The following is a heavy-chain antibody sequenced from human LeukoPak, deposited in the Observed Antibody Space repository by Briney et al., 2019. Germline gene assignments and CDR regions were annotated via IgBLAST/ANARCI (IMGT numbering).Heavy chain of an antibody. D-gene: IGHD3-3*01. V-gene: IGHV4-61*02. CDR1: GGSISSSSYY. Sequence: PSETLSLTCTVSGGSISSSSYYWIWIRQPAGKGLEWIGRIYTSGSTNYNPSLKSRVTMSVDTSKNQFSLKLSSVTAADTAVYYCARKRITIFGVASGYFDLWGRGTLVTVSS. CDR3: ARKRITIFGVASGYFDL. CDR2: IYTSGST. J-gene: IGHJ2*01.